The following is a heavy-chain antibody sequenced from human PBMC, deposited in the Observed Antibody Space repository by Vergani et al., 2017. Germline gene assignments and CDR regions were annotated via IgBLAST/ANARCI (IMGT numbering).Heavy chain of an antibody. V-gene: IGHV4-34*01. CDR3: ARGRIGPKGVIRTLSSRNKPNVDD. CDR2: INHSGST. CDR1: GGSFSGYY. D-gene: IGHD3-10*01. Sequence: QVQLQKWGAGLLKPSETLSITCAVSGGSFSGYYWSWIRQPPGKGLEWIGEINHSGSTNYNPSLKSRVTISVDKSKNQFSLKLSSVTAADTAVYYCARGRIGPKGVIRTLSSRNKPNVDDWGQGTLVTVSS. J-gene: IGHJ4*02.